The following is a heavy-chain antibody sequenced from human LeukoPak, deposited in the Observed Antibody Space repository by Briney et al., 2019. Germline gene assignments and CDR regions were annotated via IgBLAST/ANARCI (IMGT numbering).Heavy chain of an antibody. J-gene: IGHJ2*01. V-gene: IGHV3-21*04. CDR2: ISTSSSYI. Sequence: GGSLRLSCAASGFTFSSYSMNWVRQAPGEGLEWVSSISTSSSYIYYADSVKGRFTISRDNAKNSLYLQMNSLRAEDTAVYYCARLTSSWYQDWYFDLWGRGTLVTVSS. D-gene: IGHD6-13*01. CDR3: ARLTSSWYQDWYFDL. CDR1: GFTFSSYS.